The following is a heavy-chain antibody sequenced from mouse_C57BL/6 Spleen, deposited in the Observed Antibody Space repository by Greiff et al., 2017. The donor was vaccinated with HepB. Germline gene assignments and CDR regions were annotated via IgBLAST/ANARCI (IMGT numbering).Heavy chain of an antibody. CDR2: IYPGDGDT. J-gene: IGHJ4*01. D-gene: IGHD2-2*01. CDR1: GYAFSSSW. V-gene: IGHV1-82*01. Sequence: VQLQQSGPELVKPGASVKISCKASGYAFSSSWMNWVKQRPGKGLEWIGRIYPGDGDTNYNGKFKGKATLTADKSSSTAYMQLSSLTSEDSAVYFCARWLYYYAMDYWGQGTSVTVSS. CDR3: ARWLYYYAMDY.